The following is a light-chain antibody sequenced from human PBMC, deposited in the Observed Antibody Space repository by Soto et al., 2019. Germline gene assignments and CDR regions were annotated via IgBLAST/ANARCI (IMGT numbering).Light chain of an antibody. CDR1: QSVSSKY. J-gene: IGKJ3*01. CDR2: GTS. CDR3: HQYGTSPIFT. Sequence: EIVLTQSPGTLSLSPGERATLSCRASQSVSSKYVAWYQLKAGQAPRLLIYGTSSRATGIPDRISGSGSGTDFTLTISRLEPEDFAVYYCHQYGTSPIFTFGPGTKVDIK. V-gene: IGKV3-20*01.